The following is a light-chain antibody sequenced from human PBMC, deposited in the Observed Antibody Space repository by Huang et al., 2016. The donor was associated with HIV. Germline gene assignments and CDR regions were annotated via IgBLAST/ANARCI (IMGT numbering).Light chain of an antibody. Sequence: EIVLTQSPATLSLSPGERATLSCRASQSISNYLIWDQQKPGQAPRLLIYDASNRATGIPARFSGRGSGTDFTLTISSLEPEDFAIYYCQQRSNWPPVTFGQGTRLDI. CDR3: QQRSNWPPVT. V-gene: IGKV3-11*01. J-gene: IGKJ5*01. CDR2: DAS. CDR1: QSISNY.